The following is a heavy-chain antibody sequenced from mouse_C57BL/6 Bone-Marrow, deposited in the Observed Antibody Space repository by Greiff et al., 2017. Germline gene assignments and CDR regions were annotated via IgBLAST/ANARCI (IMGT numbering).Heavy chain of an antibody. V-gene: IGHV1-69*01. CDR2: IDPSDSYT. CDR3: ARPSITTVD. J-gene: IGHJ2*01. D-gene: IGHD1-1*01. Sequence: QVQLKQPGAELVMPGASVKLSCKASGYTFTSYWMHWVKQRPGQGLEWIGEIDPSDSYTNYNQKFKGKSTLTVDKSSSTAYMQLRSLTSEDSAVYYCARPSITTVDWGQGTTLTVSS. CDR1: GYTFTSYW.